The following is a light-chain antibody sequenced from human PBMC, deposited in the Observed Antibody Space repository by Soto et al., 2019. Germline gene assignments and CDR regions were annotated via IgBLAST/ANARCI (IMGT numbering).Light chain of an antibody. CDR3: QQHINWPLT. V-gene: IGKV3-11*01. Sequence: IVFTQSPAPPSVFPEEQTTPPCRASQTVSSSLAWYQQKPGQAPRLLIYEASNRATGIPARFSGSGSGADFTLTISSLEPEDFALYYCQQHINWPLTFGGGTKVDVK. CDR2: EAS. CDR1: QTVSSS. J-gene: IGKJ4*01.